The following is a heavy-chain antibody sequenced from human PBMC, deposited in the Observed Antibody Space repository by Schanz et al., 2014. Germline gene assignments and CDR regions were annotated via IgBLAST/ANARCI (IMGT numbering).Heavy chain of an antibody. J-gene: IGHJ6*03. V-gene: IGHV3-33*06. CDR2: LWHDGSKK. CDR3: AKGPYYYYYMDV. CDR1: GFTFSSYD. Sequence: QVQLVESGGGVVQPGRSLRLSCVASGFTFSSYDVFWVRQAPGKGLEWVAILWHDGSKKYYADSVKGRFTVSRDNAENALYLQMNSLRADDTAVYYCAKGPYYYYYMDVWGNGTTVTVSS.